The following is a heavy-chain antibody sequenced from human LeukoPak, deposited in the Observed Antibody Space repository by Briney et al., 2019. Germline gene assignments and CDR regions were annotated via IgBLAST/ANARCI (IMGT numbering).Heavy chain of an antibody. Sequence: GGSLRLSCAASGFTFHDYDMSWVRQSPGKGLEWVSGISWNGDRTGYADSVKGRFTISRDNAKKSLYLQMNSLRAEDTALYYCARRDYYGSGSPDFWGQGTLVTVSS. J-gene: IGHJ4*02. CDR1: GFTFHDYD. V-gene: IGHV3-20*04. CDR2: ISWNGDRT. CDR3: ARRDYYGSGSPDF. D-gene: IGHD3-10*01.